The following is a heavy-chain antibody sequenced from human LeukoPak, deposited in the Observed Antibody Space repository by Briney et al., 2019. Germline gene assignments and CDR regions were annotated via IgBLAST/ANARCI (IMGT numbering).Heavy chain of an antibody. D-gene: IGHD2/OR15-2a*01. Sequence: TGGSLRLSCAASGFTFSSYAMHWVRQVPGKGLEWVTFIRSDGSNKYYADSVKGRFTISRDNSKNTLYLQMNSLRAEDTAVYYCAKDSIVGSGDRLPDYWGQGTLVTVSS. CDR2: IRSDGSNK. CDR1: GFTFSSYA. V-gene: IGHV3-30*02. CDR3: AKDSIVGSGDRLPDY. J-gene: IGHJ4*02.